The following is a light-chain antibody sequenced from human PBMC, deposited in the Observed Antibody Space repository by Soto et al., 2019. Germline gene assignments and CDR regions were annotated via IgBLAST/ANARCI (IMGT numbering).Light chain of an antibody. CDR2: SAS. V-gene: IGKV3-20*01. CDR1: QTVSGNY. Sequence: EIVLTQSPDTLSLSPGARATLSCRASQTVSGNYLAWYHQKPGQAPRLLIHSASSRATGIPDRFSASGTGTDFTLTISSLQSEDFAVYYCQQYNNWPPITFGQGTRLEIK. J-gene: IGKJ5*01. CDR3: QQYNNWPPIT.